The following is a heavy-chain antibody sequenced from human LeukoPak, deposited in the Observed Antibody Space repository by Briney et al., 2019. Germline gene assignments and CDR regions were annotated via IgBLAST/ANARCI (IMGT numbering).Heavy chain of an antibody. J-gene: IGHJ4*02. CDR3: ARDRRGYYDSSGYYRYFDY. CDR1: GGSISSHY. V-gene: IGHV4-59*11. D-gene: IGHD3-22*01. CDR2: IYYSGST. Sequence: SATLSLTCTVSGGSISSHYWSWIRQPPGKGLEWIGYIYYSGSTNYNPSLKSRVTISVDTSKNQFSLKLSSVTAADTAVYYCARDRRGYYDSSGYYRYFDYWGQGTLVTVSS.